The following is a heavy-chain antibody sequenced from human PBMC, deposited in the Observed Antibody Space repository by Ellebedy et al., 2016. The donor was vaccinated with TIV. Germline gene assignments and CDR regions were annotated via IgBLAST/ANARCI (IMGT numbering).Heavy chain of an antibody. J-gene: IGHJ4*02. Sequence: AASVKVSCKASGYTFTSYGISWVRQAPGQGLEWMGWISAYNGNTNYAQKLQGRVTMTRDTSTSTVYMELSSLRSEDTAVYYCARVRLSYSRGDFDYWGQGTLVTVSS. CDR3: ARVRLSYSRGDFDY. CDR2: ISAYNGNT. D-gene: IGHD3-22*01. V-gene: IGHV1-18*04. CDR1: GYTFTSYG.